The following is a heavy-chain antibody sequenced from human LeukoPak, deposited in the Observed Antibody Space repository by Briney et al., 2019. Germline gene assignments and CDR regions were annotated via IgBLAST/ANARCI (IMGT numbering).Heavy chain of an antibody. D-gene: IGHD5-18*01. V-gene: IGHV4-39*02. Sequence: PSETLSLTCTVSGGSISGSSYYWGWIRQPPGKGLERIGSIYYSGSTYYNPSLKSRVTISVDTSKNQFSLKLNSVTATDTAVYYCARGAAGYSYGWGQGTLVTVSS. J-gene: IGHJ4*02. CDR3: ARGAAGYSYG. CDR2: IYYSGST. CDR1: GGSISGSSYY.